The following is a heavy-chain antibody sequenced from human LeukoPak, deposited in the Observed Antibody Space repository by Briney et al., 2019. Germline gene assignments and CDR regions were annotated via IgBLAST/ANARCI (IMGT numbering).Heavy chain of an antibody. J-gene: IGHJ5*02. CDR3: ARVGDRSGYYYWFDP. V-gene: IGHV3-48*03. Sequence: GGSLRLLRAASGLIFRRYEMNWVRQPPGRGLECVSYISSSGSTIFYADSVKGRITISRDNAKNSLFLQMNSLRAEDTAVYYCARVGDRSGYYYWFDPWGQGTLVTVPS. CDR1: GLIFRRYE. CDR2: ISSSGSTI. D-gene: IGHD3-22*01.